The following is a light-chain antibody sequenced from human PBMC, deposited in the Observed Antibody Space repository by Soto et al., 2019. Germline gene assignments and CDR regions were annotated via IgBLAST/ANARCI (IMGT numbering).Light chain of an antibody. Sequence: IVLTQSPGTLSLSPGETATLSCRASQTFASSYLAWYQQKPGQAPRLLIYAASWRAAGIPDRFSGSRSGADFTLTISRLEPEDFGVYYCQQYGSSPPYTFGQGTKLEIK. CDR1: QTFASSY. J-gene: IGKJ2*01. CDR2: AAS. V-gene: IGKV3-20*01. CDR3: QQYGSSPPYT.